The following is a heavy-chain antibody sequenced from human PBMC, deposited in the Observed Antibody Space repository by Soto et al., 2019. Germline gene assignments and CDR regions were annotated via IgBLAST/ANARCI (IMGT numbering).Heavy chain of an antibody. CDR3: ARPDCSGGSCYPGVGYNWFDP. V-gene: IGHV4-31*03. CDR2: IYNSGST. CDR1: GASISSGGYY. J-gene: IGHJ5*02. D-gene: IGHD2-15*01. Sequence: SETLSLTCTVSGASISSGGYYWSWIRQHPGKGQEWIGFIYNSGSTYYNPSLKSRLGMSVDTSKNQFSLKVTSVTAADTAVYYCARPDCSGGSCYPGVGYNWFDPWGQGTLVTVSS.